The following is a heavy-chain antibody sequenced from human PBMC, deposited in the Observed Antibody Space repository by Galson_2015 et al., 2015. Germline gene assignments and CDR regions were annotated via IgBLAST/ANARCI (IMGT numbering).Heavy chain of an antibody. CDR1: GYSFTSYW. Sequence: QSGAEVKKPGESLRISCKGSGYSFTSYWISWVRQMPGKGLEWMGRIDPSDSYTNYSPSFQGHVTISADKSISTAYLQWSSLKASDTAMYYCARRRRGSSGYLGSADNYGMDVWGQGTTVTVSS. CDR3: ARRRRGSSGYLGSADNYGMDV. V-gene: IGHV5-10-1*01. D-gene: IGHD3-22*01. CDR2: IDPSDSYT. J-gene: IGHJ6*02.